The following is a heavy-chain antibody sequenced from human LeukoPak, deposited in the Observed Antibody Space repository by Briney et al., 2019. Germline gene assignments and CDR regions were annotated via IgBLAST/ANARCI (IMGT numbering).Heavy chain of an antibody. CDR3: ARNLGGGWVFDY. CDR2: INPNSGGT. CDR1: GYTFTGYY. V-gene: IGHV1-2*02. D-gene: IGHD6-19*01. Sequence: GASVKVSCKASGYTFTGYYMHWVRQAPGQGLEWMGWINPNSGGTNYAQKFQGRVTMTRDTSISTDYMELNRLTPDDTAVYFCARNLGGGWVFDYLGQGTLVTVSS. J-gene: IGHJ4*02.